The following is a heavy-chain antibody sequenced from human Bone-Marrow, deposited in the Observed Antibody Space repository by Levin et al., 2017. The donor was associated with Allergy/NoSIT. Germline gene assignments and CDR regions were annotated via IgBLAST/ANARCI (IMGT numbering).Heavy chain of an antibody. CDR2: IKQDGSEK. J-gene: IGHJ5*02. Sequence: GESLKISCAASGFTFSSYWMSWVRQAPGKGLEWVANIKQDGSEKYYVDSVKGRFTISRDNAKNSLYLQMNSLRAEDTAVYYCARLPFDFWSGYFNWFDPWGQGTLVTVSS. V-gene: IGHV3-7*01. CDR3: ARLPFDFWSGYFNWFDP. CDR1: GFTFSSYW. D-gene: IGHD3-3*01.